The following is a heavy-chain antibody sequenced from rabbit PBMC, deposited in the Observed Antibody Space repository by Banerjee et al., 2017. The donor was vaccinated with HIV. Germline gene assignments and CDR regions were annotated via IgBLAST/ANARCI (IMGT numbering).Heavy chain of an antibody. D-gene: IGHD2-1*01. J-gene: IGHJ4*01. CDR1: GFSFSINYY. CDR3: ARDVSITTMTW. CDR2: INTGTNTT. V-gene: IGHV1S45*01. Sequence: QEQLVESGGGLVQPEGSLTLTCTASGFSFSINYYMSWVRQAPGKGLEWIGCINTGTNTTYYASWAKGRFTISKTSSTTVTLQMTSLTAADTATYFCARDVSITTMTWWGPGTLVTVS.